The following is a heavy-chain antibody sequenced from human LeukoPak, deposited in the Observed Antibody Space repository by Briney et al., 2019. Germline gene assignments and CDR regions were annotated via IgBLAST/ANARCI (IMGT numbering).Heavy chain of an antibody. Sequence: SYTLSLTWTFAYGSISCYYWSWIRQSAGKVLEWIGRIYAGGDTSYTPSLGTTKYNPALTSRVTISVHKSKTPSPLKVTSVTAAAPAVYYCARVVVGATTGYYFDYWGQGTLVTVSS. D-gene: IGHD1-26*01. V-gene: IGHV4-4*07. J-gene: IGHJ4*02. CDR1: YGSISCYY. CDR3: ARVVVGATTGYYFDY. CDR2: IYAGGDTSYTPSLGTT.